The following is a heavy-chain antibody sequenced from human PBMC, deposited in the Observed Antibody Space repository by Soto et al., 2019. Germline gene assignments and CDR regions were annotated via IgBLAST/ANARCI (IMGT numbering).Heavy chain of an antibody. V-gene: IGHV3-64D*06. Sequence: SGGSLRLSCSASGFTFSSYAMHWVGQAPGKGLEYVSAISSSWGSTYYADSVTGRFTISRDNSKNTLYLQMSSLRAEDTAVYYCVKDSTAAAVTRFDPWGQGTLATVSS. CDR3: VKDSTAAAVTRFDP. CDR2: ISSSWGST. D-gene: IGHD6-13*01. CDR1: GFTFSSYA. J-gene: IGHJ5*02.